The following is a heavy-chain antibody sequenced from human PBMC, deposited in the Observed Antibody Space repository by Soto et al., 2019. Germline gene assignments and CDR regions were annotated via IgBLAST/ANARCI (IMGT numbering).Heavy chain of an antibody. CDR1: GGSISSATYY. Sequence: QLQLQESGPGLVKPSETLSLTCTVSGGSISSATYYWGWIRQPPGKGLEWIGSNYYGGSTYYNPFLKSPVTIPVDTSTNQSSRKLTSVTAADTAVYYRASMVMFPLYNYYYMDFWGRGTTVTGSS. V-gene: IGHV4-39*01. CDR2: NYYGGST. CDR3: ASMVMFPLYNYYYMDF. J-gene: IGHJ6*03. D-gene: IGHD5-18*01.